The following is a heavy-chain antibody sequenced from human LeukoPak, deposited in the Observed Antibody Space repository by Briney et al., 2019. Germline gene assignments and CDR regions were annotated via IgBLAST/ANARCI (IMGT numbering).Heavy chain of an antibody. J-gene: IGHJ4*02. CDR1: GYSFTNYW. Sequence: PGGSLRLSCKGSGYSFTNYWIGWVRQTPGKGLEWMGIIYPGDSDTRYSPSFQGQVTISVDKSTSTAYLHWSSLKASDTAMYYCARQHINYTVGTYFDYWGQGTLVTVSS. CDR3: ARQHINYTVGTYFDY. V-gene: IGHV5-51*01. CDR2: IYPGDSDT. D-gene: IGHD4-11*01.